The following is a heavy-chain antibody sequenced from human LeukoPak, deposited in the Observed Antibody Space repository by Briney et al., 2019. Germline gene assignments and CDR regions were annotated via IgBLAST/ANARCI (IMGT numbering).Heavy chain of an antibody. V-gene: IGHV3-23*01. CDR1: GFIFSSYA. D-gene: IGHD2-2*01. Sequence: GGSLRLSCAASGFIFSSYAMSWVRQAPGKGLEWVSAISGSGGSTYYADSVKGRFTISRDNSKNTLYLQMNSLRAEDTAVYYCAKVSRIHCSSTSCTPRGFDYWGQGTLVTVSS. CDR3: AKVSRIHCSSTSCTPRGFDY. CDR2: ISGSGGST. J-gene: IGHJ4*02.